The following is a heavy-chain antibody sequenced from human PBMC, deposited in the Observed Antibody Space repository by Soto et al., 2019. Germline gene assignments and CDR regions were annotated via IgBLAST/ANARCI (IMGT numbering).Heavy chain of an antibody. CDR2: SIPMSGRA. Sequence: QVQLVQSGAEVMTPGSSVKVSCKASGGTFNSFSIDWVRQAPGQGLERMGGSIPMSGRANYAQRFQGSVTFSADKSTNTVYMEVSSLTYEDTAVYYCARRGRKAANWCGPWGQVTLVSVSS. CDR1: GGTFNSFS. CDR3: ARRGRKAANWCGP. J-gene: IGHJ5*02. V-gene: IGHV1-69*06.